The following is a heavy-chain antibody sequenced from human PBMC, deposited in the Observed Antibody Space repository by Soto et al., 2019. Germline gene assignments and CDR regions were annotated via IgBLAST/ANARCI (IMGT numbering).Heavy chain of an antibody. CDR1: GFTFTSYW. Sequence: EVQLVESGGGLVQPGGSLRLSCAASGFTFTSYWMHWVRQAPGKGLVWVSRINSDGSTTTYADSVEGRFTISRDNAKNTLYLQMTSLRADDTAVYYCANDYGDYVNMAGLDYWGQGTLVTVSS. D-gene: IGHD4-17*01. J-gene: IGHJ4*02. V-gene: IGHV3-74*01. CDR3: ANDYGDYVNMAGLDY. CDR2: INSDGSTT.